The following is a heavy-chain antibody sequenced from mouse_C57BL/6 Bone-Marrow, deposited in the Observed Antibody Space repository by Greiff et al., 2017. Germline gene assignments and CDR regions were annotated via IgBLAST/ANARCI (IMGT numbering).Heavy chain of an antibody. Sequence: QVQLQQPGAELVRPGASVKLSCKASGYTFTSYWMHWVKQRPGQGLEWIGVIDPSSGYTNYNEKFKGKATLTIDTSSSTAYMQLSSLTSEDSAVYYCASAFTVHSSLAYWGRGNLITLSA. D-gene: IGHD1-2*01. CDR3: ASAFTVHSSLAY. J-gene: IGHJ3*01. V-gene: IGHV1-59*01. CDR2: IDPSSGYT. CDR1: GYTFTSYW.